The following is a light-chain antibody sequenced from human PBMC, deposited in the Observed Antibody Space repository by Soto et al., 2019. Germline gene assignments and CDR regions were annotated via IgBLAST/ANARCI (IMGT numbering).Light chain of an antibody. Sequence: DMAMTQSPATLSLSPGERATLSCRASQSVSSNLAWYQQKPGQAPRLLIHGASTRATGIPARFSGSGSETEFTLTISSLQSEDFAVYYCQQYNDWPLTFGGGTKVAIK. V-gene: IGKV3-15*01. CDR2: GAS. CDR1: QSVSSN. J-gene: IGKJ4*01. CDR3: QQYNDWPLT.